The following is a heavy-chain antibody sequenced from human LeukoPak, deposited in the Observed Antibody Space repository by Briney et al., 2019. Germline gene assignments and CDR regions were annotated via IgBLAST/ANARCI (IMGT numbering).Heavy chain of an antibody. CDR1: GGSISAYY. CDR2: IHYSGTT. CDR3: ARFGTSSSRFFDQ. D-gene: IGHD6-6*01. V-gene: IGHV4-59*01. Sequence: PSETLSLTCTVSGGSISAYYWSWIRQPPGKGLEWIGYIHYSGTTNYYPSFKSRVTIALDTSKNQFSLKLNSVTAADTAVYYCARFGTSSSRFFDQWGQGTLVTVSS. J-gene: IGHJ4*02.